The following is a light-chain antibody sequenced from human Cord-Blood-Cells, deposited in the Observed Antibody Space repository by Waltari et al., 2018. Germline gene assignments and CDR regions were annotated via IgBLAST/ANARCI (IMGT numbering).Light chain of an antibody. CDR2: DVS. V-gene: IGLV2-14*01. Sequence: QSALTQPASVSGSPGQQITIPCTGTPSDVGGYKFVSWYQQHPGKAPKLIFYDVSNRPSGVANPCSGSKSSNTASLTISGLQAEDEADYYCSSYTSSSTLVVFGGGTKLTVL. CDR1: PSDVGGYKF. CDR3: SSYTSSSTLVV. J-gene: IGLJ2*01.